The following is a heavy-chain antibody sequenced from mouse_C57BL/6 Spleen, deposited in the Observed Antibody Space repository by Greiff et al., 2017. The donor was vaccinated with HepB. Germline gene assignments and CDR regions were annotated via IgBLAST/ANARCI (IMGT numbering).Heavy chain of an antibody. CDR1: GFTFSDYG. J-gene: IGHJ1*03. D-gene: IGHD1-1*01. Sequence: EVKLMESGGGLVKPGGSLKLSCAASGFTFSDYGMHWVRQAPEKGLEWVAYISSGSSTIYYADTVKGRFTIARDNAENTLFLQMTSLRSEDTAMYYCARRYYGSTYWYFDVWGTGTTVTVSS. CDR3: ARRYYGSTYWYFDV. CDR2: ISSGSSTI. V-gene: IGHV5-17*01.